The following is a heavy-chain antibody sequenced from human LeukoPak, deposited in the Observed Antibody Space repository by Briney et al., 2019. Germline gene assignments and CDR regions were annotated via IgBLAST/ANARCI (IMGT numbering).Heavy chain of an antibody. D-gene: IGHD6-13*01. CDR2: INHSGST. Sequence: SETLSLTCAVYGGSFSGYYWSWIRQPPGKGLEWIGEINHSGSTNYNPSLKSRVTMSVDTSKNQFSLKLTSVTAADTAVYYCARVAAAYYMDVWGKGITVTVSS. V-gene: IGHV4-34*01. CDR1: GGSFSGYY. CDR3: ARVAAAYYMDV. J-gene: IGHJ6*03.